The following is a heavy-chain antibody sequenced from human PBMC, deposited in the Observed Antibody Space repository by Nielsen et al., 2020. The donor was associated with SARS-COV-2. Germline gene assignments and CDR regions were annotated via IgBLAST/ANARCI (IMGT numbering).Heavy chain of an antibody. D-gene: IGHD3-10*01. CDR2: IYYSGST. CDR1: GGSVSSGSYY. Sequence: SETLSLTCTVSGGSVSSGSYYWSWIRQPPGKGREWIGYIYYSGSTNYNPSLKSRVTISVDTSKNQFSLKLSSVTAADTAVYYCARDYYGSGSYPGPWGQGTLVTVSS. V-gene: IGHV4-61*01. J-gene: IGHJ5*02. CDR3: ARDYYGSGSYPGP.